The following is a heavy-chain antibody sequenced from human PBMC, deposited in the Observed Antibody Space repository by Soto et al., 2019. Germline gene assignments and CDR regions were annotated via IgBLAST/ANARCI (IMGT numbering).Heavy chain of an antibody. D-gene: IGHD2-21*01. V-gene: IGHV3-13*01. Sequence: EVQLVESGGGLVQPGGSLRLSCAASGFTFSNYEMHWVRQVTGKGLEWVSGIGTAGDTKYVGSVKGRFTISRDNAKNSLYLQMNSLRAEDTAAYYCAGRRQVINDYYGLADWGQGTTVIVSS. CDR1: GFTFSNYE. CDR2: IGTAGDT. J-gene: IGHJ6*02. CDR3: AGRRQVINDYYGLAD.